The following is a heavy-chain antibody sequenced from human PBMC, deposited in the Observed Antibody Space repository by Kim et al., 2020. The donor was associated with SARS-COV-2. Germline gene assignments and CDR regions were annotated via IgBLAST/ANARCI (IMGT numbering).Heavy chain of an antibody. J-gene: IGHJ4*02. D-gene: IGHD3-9*01. CDR3: ARPMTTAYYTMHY. Sequence: KYAQKFQGRVTITRDTSASTVYMELSSLTSEDAAVYYCARPMTTAYYTMHYWGQGTLVTVSS. V-gene: IGHV1-3*01.